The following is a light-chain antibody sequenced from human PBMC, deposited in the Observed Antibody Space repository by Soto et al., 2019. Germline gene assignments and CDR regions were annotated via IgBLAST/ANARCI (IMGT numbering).Light chain of an antibody. Sequence: QSVLTQPPSVSGAPGQRVTISCTGSSSNIGAGYDVHWYQQLPGTAPKLLIYGNSNRPSGVPDRFSGSKSGTSASLAITGLQAEDEADYYCQSYASSLSEVFGTGTKVTVL. CDR2: GNS. J-gene: IGLJ1*01. V-gene: IGLV1-40*01. CDR3: QSYASSLSEV. CDR1: SSNIGAGYD.